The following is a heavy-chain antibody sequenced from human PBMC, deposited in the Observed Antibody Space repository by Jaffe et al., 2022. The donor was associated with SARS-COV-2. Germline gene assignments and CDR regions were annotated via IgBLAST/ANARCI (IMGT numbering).Heavy chain of an antibody. CDR3: ARTGSYDSSGYYFDL. Sequence: QVQLQESGPGLVKPSETLSVTCTVSGGSVNSHYWSWIRQPPGKGLEWIGYFYYSGGTRYNPSLKSRATLSVDTSKNQFSLEMTSVTAADTAVYYCARTGSYDSSGYYFDLWGQGALVTVST. V-gene: IGHV4-59*02. CDR2: FYYSGGT. CDR1: GGSVNSHY. J-gene: IGHJ4*02. D-gene: IGHD3-22*01.